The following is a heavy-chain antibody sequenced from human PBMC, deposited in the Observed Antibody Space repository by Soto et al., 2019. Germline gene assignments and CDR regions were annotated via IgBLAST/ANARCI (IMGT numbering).Heavy chain of an antibody. Sequence: HVQLQESGPGLVKPSEPLALTCSVSAGSISRYYWGWVRQSPGEGLEWIAHISYTVDASYNPSLKSRVTISLDTSKNQIAMSLMSVTAADTAVYYCVGSLMSRAMESFDYWGQGTLVTVTS. CDR2: ISYTVDA. CDR1: AGSISRYY. CDR3: VGSLMSRAMESFDY. V-gene: IGHV4-59*01. D-gene: IGHD5-18*01. J-gene: IGHJ4*02.